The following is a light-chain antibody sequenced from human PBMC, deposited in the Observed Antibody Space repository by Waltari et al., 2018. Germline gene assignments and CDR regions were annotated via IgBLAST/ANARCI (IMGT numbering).Light chain of an antibody. Sequence: DTLMTQSPSSLSASVGDRVTITCRASQAISTYVNWYQQTPGMAPKLLIFSSSTLHRGVSSRFSGSGSGTEFTLTISNLQPDDFATYYCQQSYSTRWTFGQGTKVEIK. J-gene: IGKJ1*01. V-gene: IGKV1-39*01. CDR1: QAISTY. CDR3: QQSYSTRWT. CDR2: SSS.